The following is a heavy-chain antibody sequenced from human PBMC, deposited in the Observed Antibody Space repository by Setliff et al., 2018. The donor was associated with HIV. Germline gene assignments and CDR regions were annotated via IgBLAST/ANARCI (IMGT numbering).Heavy chain of an antibody. Sequence: SETLSLTCAVFGGSFSGYYWSWIRQPPGKGLEWIGEINHSGSTDYNPSLKSRVTISVDTSKNRFSLTRRSVTAADTAVYYCARTRSGTYYGEMNWFDPWGQGILVTVSS. CDR1: GGSFSGYY. V-gene: IGHV4-34*01. J-gene: IGHJ5*02. CDR3: ARTRSGTYYGEMNWFDP. D-gene: IGHD3-10*01. CDR2: INHSGST.